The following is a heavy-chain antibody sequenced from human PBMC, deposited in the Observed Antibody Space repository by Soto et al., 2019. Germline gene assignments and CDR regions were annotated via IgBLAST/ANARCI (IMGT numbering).Heavy chain of an antibody. D-gene: IGHD6-19*01. CDR2: ISYDGSNK. CDR1: GFTFSSYG. J-gene: IGHJ4*02. Sequence: QVQLVESGGGVVQPGRSLRLSCAASGFTFSSYGMHWVRQAPGKGLEWVAVISYDGSNKYYADSVKGRFTISRDNSKNTLYLQMNSLRAEDTAVYYCAKDRGQWLVLHYFDYWGQGTLVTVSS. V-gene: IGHV3-30*18. CDR3: AKDRGQWLVLHYFDY.